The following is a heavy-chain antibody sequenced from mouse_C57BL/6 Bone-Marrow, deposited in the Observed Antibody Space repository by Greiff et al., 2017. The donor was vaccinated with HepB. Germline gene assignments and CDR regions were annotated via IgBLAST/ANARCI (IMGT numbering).Heavy chain of an antibody. V-gene: IGHV1-64*01. D-gene: IGHD2-5*01. CDR2: IHPNSGST. CDR3: TRLDYSNYAFAY. J-gene: IGHJ3*01. CDR1: GYTFTSYW. Sequence: QVQLQQSGAELVKPGASVKLSCKASGYTFTSYWMHWVKQRPGQGLEWIGMIHPNSGSTNYNEKFKSKATLTVDKSSSTAYMQLSSLTSEDSAVYYCTRLDYSNYAFAYWGQGTLVTVSA.